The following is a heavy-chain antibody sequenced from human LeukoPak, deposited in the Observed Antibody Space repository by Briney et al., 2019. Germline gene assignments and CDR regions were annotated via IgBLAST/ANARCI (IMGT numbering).Heavy chain of an antibody. CDR1: GFTLSSYA. CDR3: ARGRDYYGSGNYYNYYYYDMDV. Sequence: GGSLRLSCAASGFTLSSYAMHWVRQAPGKGLEWVAVISYDEINEYYADSVKGRFTISRDNSKHTLYLQTNSLRAEDTAVYYCARGRDYYGSGNYYNYYYYDMDVWGQGTTVTVSS. J-gene: IGHJ6*02. V-gene: IGHV3-30-3*01. D-gene: IGHD3-10*01. CDR2: ISYDEINE.